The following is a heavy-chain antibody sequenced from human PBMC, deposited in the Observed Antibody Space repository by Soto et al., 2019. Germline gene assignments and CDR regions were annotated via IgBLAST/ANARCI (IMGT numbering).Heavy chain of an antibody. CDR3: AKENGFQFVNFGASGFDY. CDR2: ISGSGSST. Sequence: EVQLLESGGGLVQPGGSLRLSCAASGFRFSSKAMSWVRQAPGKGLEWVSIISGSGSSTYYTDYLKGRFTISRDNSKNMVYLEMNYLRAEDTAVYYCAKENGFQFVNFGASGFDYWGQGSLVSVSS. D-gene: IGHD6-6*01. J-gene: IGHJ4*02. V-gene: IGHV3-23*01. CDR1: GFRFSSKA.